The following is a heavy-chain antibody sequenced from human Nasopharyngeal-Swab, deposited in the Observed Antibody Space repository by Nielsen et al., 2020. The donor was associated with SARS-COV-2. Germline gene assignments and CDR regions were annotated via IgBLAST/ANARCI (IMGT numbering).Heavy chain of an antibody. CDR1: GFTFSSYG. Sequence: AATLRLSCAASGFTFSSYGFNWVLQAPGKGLAWVAANAYDGTNKYYADSVKGRFTISRDNAKNSLYLQMASLSAEATALSYCARAPSPNSFYYFLDVLCKGSSGTVSS. V-gene: IGHV3-30-3*01. CDR3: ARAPSPNSFYYFLDV. J-gene: IGHJ6*03. CDR2: NAYDGTNK.